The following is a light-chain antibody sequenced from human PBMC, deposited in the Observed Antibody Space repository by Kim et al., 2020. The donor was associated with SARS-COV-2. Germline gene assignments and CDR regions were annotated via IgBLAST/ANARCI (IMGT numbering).Light chain of an antibody. Sequence: PGQAVTISCTGTSSDVGAYNYVSWYQQHPGKAPKLMVYGVSKRPSGVPDRFSGSKSANTASLTVSGLQAEDEADYYCSSFAGSHYVFGTGTKVTVL. J-gene: IGLJ1*01. V-gene: IGLV2-8*01. CDR3: SSFAGSHYV. CDR1: SSDVGAYNY. CDR2: GVS.